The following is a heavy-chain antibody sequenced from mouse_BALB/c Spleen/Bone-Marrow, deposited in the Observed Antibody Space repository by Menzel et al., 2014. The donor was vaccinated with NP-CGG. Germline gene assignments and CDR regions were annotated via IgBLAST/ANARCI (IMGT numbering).Heavy chain of an antibody. CDR3: ARYYGNYFDY. CDR2: MYYSGTI. J-gene: IGHJ2*01. D-gene: IGHD1-1*02. CDR1: GISITTGNYR. Sequence: EVQLVESGPGLVKPSQTVSLTCTVTGISITTGNYRWSWLRQFPGNKLEWIGYMYYSGTITYNPSLTSRTTITRDTSKNQFFLEMNSLTAEDAATYYCARYYGNYFDYWGQGTTLTVSS. V-gene: IGHV3-5*02.